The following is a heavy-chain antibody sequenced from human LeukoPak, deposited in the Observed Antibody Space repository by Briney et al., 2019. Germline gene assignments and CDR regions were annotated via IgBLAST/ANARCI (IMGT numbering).Heavy chain of an antibody. CDR1: GFTFSSYS. V-gene: IGHV3-48*01. CDR3: ARDNSFGFAY. Sequence: GGSLRLSCAASGFTFSSYSMSWVRQAPGKGLEWVSYISSSSSTMYYADSVKGRFTISRDNAKNSLYLQMNSLRAEDTAVYYCARDNSFGFAYWGQGTLVTVSS. D-gene: IGHD5-18*01. CDR2: ISSSSSTM. J-gene: IGHJ4*02.